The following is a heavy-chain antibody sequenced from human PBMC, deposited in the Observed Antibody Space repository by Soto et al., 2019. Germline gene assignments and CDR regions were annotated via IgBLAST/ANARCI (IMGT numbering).Heavy chain of an antibody. Sequence: QVQLVESGGGVVQPGRSLRLSCAASGFTFSSYDMHWVRQAPGKGLEWVAVIWYDGSNKYYADSVKGRFTISRDNSKNTLYLQMNSLRAEDTAVYYCARDKGYCSSTSCYDDYWGQGTLVTVSS. CDR2: IWYDGSNK. D-gene: IGHD2-2*01. CDR3: ARDKGYCSSTSCYDDY. CDR1: GFTFSSYD. V-gene: IGHV3-33*01. J-gene: IGHJ4*02.